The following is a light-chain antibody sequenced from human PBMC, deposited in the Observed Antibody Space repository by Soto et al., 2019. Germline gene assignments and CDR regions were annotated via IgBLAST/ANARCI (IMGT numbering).Light chain of an antibody. V-gene: IGKV1-5*03. CDR2: QAS. CDR1: QTISSW. CDR3: QQRYSPPPIN. J-gene: IGKJ5*01. Sequence: DIHMTQSPSTLSGSVGDRVTITCRASQTISSWLAWYQQRPGQAPNLLIYQASTLQSGVPSRFSGSGSGTEFTLTIGSLQPGDFATYYCQQRYSPPPINFGQGTRLEIK.